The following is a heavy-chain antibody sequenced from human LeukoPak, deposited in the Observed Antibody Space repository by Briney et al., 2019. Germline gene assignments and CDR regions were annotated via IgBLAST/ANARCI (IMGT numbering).Heavy chain of an antibody. V-gene: IGHV1-3*02. J-gene: IGHJ6*03. CDR2: TNAGNGNT. D-gene: IGHD6-13*01. CDR1: GYTFTSYA. CDR3: ARGGHSSSWYSNYYYYMDV. Sequence: ASVKVSCKASGYTFTSYAMHWVRQAPGQRLEWMGWTNAGNGNTKYSQEFQGRVTITRDTSASTAYMELSSLRSEDMAVYYCARGGHSSSWYSNYYYYMDVWGKGTTVTVSS.